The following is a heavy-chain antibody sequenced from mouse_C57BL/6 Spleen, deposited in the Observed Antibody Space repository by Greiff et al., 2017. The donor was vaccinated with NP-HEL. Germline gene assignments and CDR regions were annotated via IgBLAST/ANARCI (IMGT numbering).Heavy chain of an antibody. CDR2: IDPEDGET. D-gene: IGHD2-4*01. CDR3: ARYYYDYDVNYAMDY. CDR1: GFNIKDYY. V-gene: IGHV14-2*01. J-gene: IGHJ4*01. Sequence: DVKLVESGAELVKPGASVKLSCTASGFNIKDYYMHWVKQRTEQGLEWIGRIDPEDGETKYAPKFQGKATITADTSSNTAYLQLSSLTSEDTAVYYCARYYYDYDVNYAMDYWGQGTSVTVSS.